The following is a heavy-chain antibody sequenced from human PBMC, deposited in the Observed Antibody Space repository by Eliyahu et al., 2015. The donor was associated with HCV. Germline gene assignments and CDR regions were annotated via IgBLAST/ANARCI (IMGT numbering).Heavy chain of an antibody. CDR2: QYYSGST. CDR1: GDSIITSSYF. CDR3: ARVPVTPNPPH. J-gene: IGHJ4*02. Sequence: QLQLQESGPGLVKPSETLSVTCTVSGDSIITSSYFWGWIRQPPGMGLEYIGKQYYSGSTHYNPSLKSRVTMSVDTSKNVFSLKLSSVTAADTAVYYCARVPVTPNPPHWGQGTLVTVSS. D-gene: IGHD2-21*02. V-gene: IGHV4-39*07.